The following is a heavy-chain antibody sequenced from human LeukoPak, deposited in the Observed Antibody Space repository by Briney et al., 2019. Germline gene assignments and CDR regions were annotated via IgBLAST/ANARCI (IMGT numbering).Heavy chain of an antibody. CDR1: GFTFSSYW. CDR2: VSPGGVSP. V-gene: IGHV3-23*01. Sequence: GGSLRLSCAASGFTFSSYWMSWFRQAPGKGLEWVSSVSPGGVSPNHADSVKGRFTVSRDDSLNTLYLQMNSLRDDDTAVYYCAKRIDIAVVPEAATHQAFDVWGQGTVVTVSS. J-gene: IGHJ3*01. D-gene: IGHD2-2*01. CDR3: AKRIDIAVVPEAATHQAFDV.